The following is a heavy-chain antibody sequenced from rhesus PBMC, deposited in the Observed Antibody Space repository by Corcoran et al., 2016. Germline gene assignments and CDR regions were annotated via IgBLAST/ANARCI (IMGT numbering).Heavy chain of an antibody. Sequence: QVQLQQWGEGLVKPSETLSLTCAVYGGSISGYSYWSWIRQPPGKGLEGIGYIYGSGSSTNYNPSLKSRVTLSVDTSKDQLSLKLSSVTTADTAVYYCARWGEVLQFLDWLSSPHFDYWGQGVLVTVSS. J-gene: IGHJ4*01. CDR2: IYGSGSST. D-gene: IGHD3-3*01. V-gene: IGHV4S11*01. CDR1: GGSISGYSY. CDR3: ARWGEVLQFLDWLSSPHFDY.